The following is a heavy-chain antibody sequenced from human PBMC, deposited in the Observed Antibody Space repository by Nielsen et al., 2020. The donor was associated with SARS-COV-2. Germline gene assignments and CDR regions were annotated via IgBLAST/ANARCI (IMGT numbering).Heavy chain of an antibody. CDR2: IYFSGRT. CDR1: GGSISSGGYY. D-gene: IGHD5-12*01. V-gene: IGHV4-31*03. J-gene: IGHJ6*02. Sequence: LRLSCTVSGGSISSGGYYWSWIRHHPGKGLEWIGYIYFSGRTCYNPSLKSRVTISVDTSRNQFSLSLRSVTAADTAVYYCARESSGYDHYNYGMDVWGQGTTVTVSS. CDR3: ARESSGYDHYNYGMDV.